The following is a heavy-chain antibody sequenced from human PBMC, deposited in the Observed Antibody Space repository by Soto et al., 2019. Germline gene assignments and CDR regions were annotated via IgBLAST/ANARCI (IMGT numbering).Heavy chain of an antibody. CDR1: GFTFSSYW. V-gene: IGHV3-7*01. CDR3: AREVTMVRGVSDY. J-gene: IGHJ4*02. Sequence: EVQLVESGGGLVQPGGSLRLSCAASGFTFSSYWMSWVRQAPGKGLEWVANIKQDGSEKYYVDSVKGRFTISRDNAKNSLYLQMNSLRAEDTAVDYCAREVTMVRGVSDYWGQGTLVTVSS. CDR2: IKQDGSEK. D-gene: IGHD3-10*01.